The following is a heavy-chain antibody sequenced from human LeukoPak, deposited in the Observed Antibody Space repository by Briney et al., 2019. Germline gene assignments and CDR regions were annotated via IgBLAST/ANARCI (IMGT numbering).Heavy chain of an antibody. CDR2: FDPENGET. D-gene: IGHD3-10*01. J-gene: IGHJ3*02. CDR3: ATEAIVERRGSGTYYNSGAFDI. CDR1: GYTLTELS. V-gene: IGHV1-24*01. Sequence: ASVKLSCKVSGYTLTELSMHWVRQAPGKGLEWMGGFDPENGETIYAQKFQGRVTMTEDTSTGTAYMELSSLRSEDTASYYCATEAIVERRGSGTYYNSGAFDIWGRGTMVTVSS.